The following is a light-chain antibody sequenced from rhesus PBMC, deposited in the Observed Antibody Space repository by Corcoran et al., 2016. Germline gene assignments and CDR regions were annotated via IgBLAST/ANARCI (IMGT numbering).Light chain of an antibody. V-gene: IGKV1-44*03. CDR3: QQYDDYPLT. J-gene: IGKJ4*01. Sequence: DIQMTQSPSALSASVGDRVTISCRASQNIYTNLAWYQQKPGKALKFLMFGTSILQAGIPFRFSGSGCWTDFNLTIISLQPEDSATYYCQQYDDYPLTFGGGTKVESK. CDR1: QNIYTN. CDR2: GTS.